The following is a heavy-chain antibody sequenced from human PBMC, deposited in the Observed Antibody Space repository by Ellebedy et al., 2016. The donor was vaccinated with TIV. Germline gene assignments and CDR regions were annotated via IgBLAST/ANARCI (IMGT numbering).Heavy chain of an antibody. V-gene: IGHV3-72*01. CDR1: GFTLSDEH. Sequence: GGSLRLSXATSGFTLSDEHMDWVRQAPGKGLEWVGRSKNKGNNYATQYAASVKGRFTISRDDSTNSLYLQMNSLRTEDTAIYYCTKTFYFDWGQGTLVIVSS. CDR2: SKNKGNNYAT. CDR3: TKTFYFD. J-gene: IGHJ4*02. D-gene: IGHD2/OR15-2a*01.